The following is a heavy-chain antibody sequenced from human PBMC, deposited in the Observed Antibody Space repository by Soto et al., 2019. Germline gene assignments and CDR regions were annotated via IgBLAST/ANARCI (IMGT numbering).Heavy chain of an antibody. CDR3: ARPHGGSSGWDNWFDP. CDR1: SGSISSYY. J-gene: IGHJ5*02. D-gene: IGHD6-25*01. V-gene: IGHV4-59*01. CDR2: IYFGGTT. Sequence: SETLSLTCTVSSGSISSYYWNWIRQPPGKGLEWIGYIYFGGTTKYNPSLKSRVTISVDTSKNQFSLKLSSVTAADTAVYYCARPHGGSSGWDNWFDPWGQGTLVTVSS.